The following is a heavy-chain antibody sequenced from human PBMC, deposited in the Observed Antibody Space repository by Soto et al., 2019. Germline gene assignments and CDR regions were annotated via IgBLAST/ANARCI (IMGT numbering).Heavy chain of an antibody. CDR1: GFTFSSYG. CDR2: IWYDGSSK. V-gene: IGHV3-33*01. D-gene: IGHD3-3*01. Sequence: QVQLVESGGGVVQPGRSLRLSCAASGFTFSSYGMHWVRQAPGKGLEWVAVIWYDGSSKYYADSVKGRFTISRDNSKNTLYLQMHGLRAEDTAVYYCARDHCDFWSGCSPRRRWYFDLWGRGTLVTVSS. J-gene: IGHJ2*01. CDR3: ARDHCDFWSGCSPRRRWYFDL.